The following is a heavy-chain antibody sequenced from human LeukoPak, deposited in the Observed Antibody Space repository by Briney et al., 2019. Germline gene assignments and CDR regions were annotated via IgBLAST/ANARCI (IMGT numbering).Heavy chain of an antibody. CDR3: ARDLYGYFDL. V-gene: IGHV4-31*03. CDR1: GGSISRGDHY. Sequence: RSSETLSLTCTVSGGSISRGDHYWSWIRQHPGKGLEWIGYIYYSGSTYYNPSLKRRVTMSVDTSKNQFSLKLSSVTAADTAVYYCARDLYGYFDLWGRGTLVTVSS. J-gene: IGHJ2*01. CDR2: IYYSGST. D-gene: IGHD2-8*01.